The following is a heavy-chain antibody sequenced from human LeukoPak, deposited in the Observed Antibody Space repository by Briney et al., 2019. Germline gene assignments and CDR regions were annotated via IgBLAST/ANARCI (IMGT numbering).Heavy chain of an antibody. CDR1: GYSFTNYW. CDR2: IFPGDSHT. D-gene: IGHD6-19*01. CDR3: ARQGSSGHPPEF. Sequence: GESLKISCKASGYSFTNYWIGWVRQMPGKGLEWMGIIFPGDSHTRYSPSFQGQVTISADRSIGTAYLQWSSLKASDTAIYYCARQGSSGHPPEFWGQGTQVTVSS. V-gene: IGHV5-51*01. J-gene: IGHJ4*02.